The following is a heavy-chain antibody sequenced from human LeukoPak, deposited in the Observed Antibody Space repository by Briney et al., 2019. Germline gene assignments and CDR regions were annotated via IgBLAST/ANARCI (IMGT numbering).Heavy chain of an antibody. CDR2: INPNSGGT. Sequence: ASVKVSYKASGYTFTGYYMHWVRQAPGQGLEWMGWINPNSGGTNYAQKFQGRVTMTRDTSVSIAYMELSRLRSDDTAVYYCAREVDTAMDYFDYWGQGTLVTVSS. CDR3: AREVDTAMDYFDY. CDR1: GYTFTGYY. D-gene: IGHD5-18*01. J-gene: IGHJ4*02. V-gene: IGHV1-2*02.